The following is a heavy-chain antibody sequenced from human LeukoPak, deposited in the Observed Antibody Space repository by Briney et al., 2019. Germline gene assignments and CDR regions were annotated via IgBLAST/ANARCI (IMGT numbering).Heavy chain of an antibody. CDR3: ARDQEPLHYYYYYYMDV. D-gene: IGHD1-14*01. V-gene: IGHV3-20*04. J-gene: IGHJ6*03. CDR2: INWNGGST. CDR1: GFTFDDYG. Sequence: GGSLRLSRAASGFTFDDYGMSWVRQAPGKGLEWVSGINWNGGSTGYADSVKGRFTISRDNAKNSLYLQMNSLRAEDTAVYYCARDQEPLHYYYYYYMDVWGKGTTVTVSS.